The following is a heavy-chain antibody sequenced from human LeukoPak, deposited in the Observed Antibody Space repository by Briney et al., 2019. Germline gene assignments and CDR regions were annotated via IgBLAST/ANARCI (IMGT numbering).Heavy chain of an antibody. D-gene: IGHD3-22*01. CDR3: ARLISGALTMIASGGAFDI. Sequence: GGSLRLSCAASRFAFSDYSMSWVRQAPGKGLEWVSSISSSSSNIYYADSVKGRFTISRDNAKNSLYLQMNSLRAEDTAVYYCARLISGALTMIASGGAFDIWGQGTMVTVSS. CDR2: ISSSSSNI. V-gene: IGHV3-21*01. CDR1: RFAFSDYS. J-gene: IGHJ3*02.